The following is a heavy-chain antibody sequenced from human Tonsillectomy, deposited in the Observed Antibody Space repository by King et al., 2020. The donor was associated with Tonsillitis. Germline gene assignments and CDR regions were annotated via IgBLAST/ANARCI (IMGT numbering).Heavy chain of an antibody. Sequence: QLVESGGGLVQPGGSLRLSCAASGFTFSSYAMSWVRQAPGKGLEWVSGISGSGGSTYYADTVKGRFTISRDNSKNTLYLQMNSLRAEDTAVYYCAKYGSGRNWFDPWGQGTLVTVSS. CDR1: GFTFSSYA. CDR2: ISGSGGST. J-gene: IGHJ5*02. CDR3: AKYGSGRNWFDP. V-gene: IGHV3-23*04. D-gene: IGHD3-10*01.